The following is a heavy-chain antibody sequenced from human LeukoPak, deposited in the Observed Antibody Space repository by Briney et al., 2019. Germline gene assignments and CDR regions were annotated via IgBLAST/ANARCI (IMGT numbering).Heavy chain of an antibody. CDR2: IIPIFGTA. CDR1: GGTFSSYA. Sequence: GASVKVSCKASGGTFSSYAISWVRQAPGQGLEWVGGIIPIFGTANYAQKFQGRVTITADESTSTAYMELSSLRSEDTAVYYCARTGRVTTVLNWFDPWGQGTLVTVSS. V-gene: IGHV1-69*01. J-gene: IGHJ5*02. CDR3: ARTGRVTTVLNWFDP. D-gene: IGHD4-17*01.